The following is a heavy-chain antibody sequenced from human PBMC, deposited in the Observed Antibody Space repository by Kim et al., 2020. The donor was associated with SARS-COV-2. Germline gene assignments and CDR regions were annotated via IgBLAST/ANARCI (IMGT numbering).Heavy chain of an antibody. Sequence: GGSLRLSCAASGFTFSDYYRRWIRQAPGKGLEWVSHISSSSYTNYADYVEGRFTISRDNATNSPILQMNSLRADDTAVLYCARGGGDYFVGSSRVDYYY. CDR3: ARGGGDYFVGSSRVDYYY. CDR2: ISSSSYT. V-gene: IGHV3-11*05. CDR1: GFTFSDYY. J-gene: IGHJ6*03. D-gene: IGHD3-16*02.